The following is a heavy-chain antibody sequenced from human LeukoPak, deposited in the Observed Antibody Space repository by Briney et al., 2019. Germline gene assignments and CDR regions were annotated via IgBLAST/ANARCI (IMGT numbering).Heavy chain of an antibody. D-gene: IGHD3-9*01. Sequence: GGSLRLSCAASGFTFSSYGMHWVRQAPGKGLEWVAVISYDGSNKYYADSVKGRFTISRDNSKNTLYLQMNSLRVEDTAVYYCAKVGQNYDILTYYFDYWGQGTLVTVSS. CDR2: ISYDGSNK. CDR3: AKVGQNYDILTYYFDY. V-gene: IGHV3-30*18. J-gene: IGHJ4*02. CDR1: GFTFSSYG.